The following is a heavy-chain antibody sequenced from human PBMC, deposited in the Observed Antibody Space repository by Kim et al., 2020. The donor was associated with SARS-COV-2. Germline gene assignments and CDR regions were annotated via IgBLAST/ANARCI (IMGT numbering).Heavy chain of an antibody. J-gene: IGHJ4*02. V-gene: IGHV4-39*07. CDR3: ARVGMGGTFFDS. Sequence: YYNPALKSRLIISVDTSKKQSSMRLNSVTAADTAVFYCARVGMGGTFFDSWGQGTLVTVSS. D-gene: IGHD1-26*01.